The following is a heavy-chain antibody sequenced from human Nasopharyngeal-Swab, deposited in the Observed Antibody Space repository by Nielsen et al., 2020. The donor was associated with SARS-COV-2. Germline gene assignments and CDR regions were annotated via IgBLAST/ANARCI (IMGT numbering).Heavy chain of an antibody. CDR3: ARGSRLSTVTTGDYFDY. D-gene: IGHD4-17*01. CDR2: IIPIFGTA. V-gene: IGHV1-69*05. CDR1: GGTFSSYA. Sequence: SVKVSCKASGGTFSSYAISWVRQAPGQGLEWMGGIIPIFGTANYAQKFQGRVTMTRDTSTSTVYMELSSLRSEDTAVYYCARGSRLSTVTTGDYFDYWGQGTLVTVSS. J-gene: IGHJ4*02.